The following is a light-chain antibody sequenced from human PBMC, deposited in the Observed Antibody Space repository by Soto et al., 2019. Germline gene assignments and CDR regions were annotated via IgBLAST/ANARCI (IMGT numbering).Light chain of an antibody. CDR2: GTS. V-gene: IGKV3-15*01. CDR1: QPLNNN. J-gene: IGKJ5*01. CDR3: QQYEKWPPSIT. Sequence: IVMTQSPATLSVSPGDRATLSCRAGQPLNNNVAWYQHKPGQAPRLLIYGTSTRATGISARFSGGGSGIEFTLTISSLQSEDFAVYYCQQYEKWPPSITFGQGTRLEI.